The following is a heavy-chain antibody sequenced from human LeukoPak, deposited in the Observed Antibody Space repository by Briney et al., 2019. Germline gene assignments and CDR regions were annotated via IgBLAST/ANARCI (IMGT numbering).Heavy chain of an antibody. CDR3: ARFTIFGVVNGWFDP. J-gene: IGHJ5*02. V-gene: IGHV4-59*01. D-gene: IGHD3-3*01. CDR1: GGSISSYY. Sequence: TSETLSLTCTVSGGSISSYYWSWIRQPPGKGLEWIGYIYYSGSTNYNPSLKSRVTISVDTSKNQFSLKLSSVTAADTAVYYCARFTIFGVVNGWFDPWGQGTLVTVSS. CDR2: IYYSGST.